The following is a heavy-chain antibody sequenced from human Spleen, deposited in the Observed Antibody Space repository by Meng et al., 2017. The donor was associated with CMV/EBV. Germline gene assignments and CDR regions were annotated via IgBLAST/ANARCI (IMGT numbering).Heavy chain of an antibody. V-gene: IGHV3-13*01. J-gene: IGHJ4*02. CDR3: ARGPSEHSAYLDY. Sequence: GESLKISCAASGFTFSTYDMHWVRQATGKGLEWVSATGTHGDTYYADSVKGRFTVSREDAKSSFYLQMNSLRAEDTAVYYCARGPSEHSAYLDYWGQGTLVTVSS. CDR1: GFTFSTYD. CDR2: TGTHGDT. D-gene: IGHD1-14*01.